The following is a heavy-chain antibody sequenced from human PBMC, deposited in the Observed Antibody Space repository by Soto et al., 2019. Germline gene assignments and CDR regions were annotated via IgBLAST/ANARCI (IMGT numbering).Heavy chain of an antibody. J-gene: IGHJ6*02. CDR2: IKQDGSEK. Sequence: EVQLVESGGGLVQPGGSLRLSCAASGFTFSSYWMSWVRQAPGKGLEWVANIKQDGSEKYYVDSVKGRFTISRDNAKNSRYLQMNRLRAEDTAVYYCARDGGGGRDHRAGDVWGQGTTVTVSS. CDR3: ARDGGGGRDHRAGDV. CDR1: GFTFSSYW. V-gene: IGHV3-7*01. D-gene: IGHD3-16*01.